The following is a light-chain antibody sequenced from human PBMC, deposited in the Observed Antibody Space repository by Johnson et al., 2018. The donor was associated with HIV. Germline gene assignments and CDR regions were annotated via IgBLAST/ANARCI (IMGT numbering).Light chain of an antibody. Sequence: QSVLTQPPSVSAAPGQKVTISCSGSSSNIGNNYVSWYQQLPGTAPKLLIYENNKRPSGIPDRFSGSKSGTSATPGITGLQTGDEADYYCGTWDSSLSAFYVFGTGPNFTVL. V-gene: IGLV1-51*02. CDR3: GTWDSSLSAFYV. CDR2: ENN. CDR1: SSNIGNNY. J-gene: IGLJ1*01.